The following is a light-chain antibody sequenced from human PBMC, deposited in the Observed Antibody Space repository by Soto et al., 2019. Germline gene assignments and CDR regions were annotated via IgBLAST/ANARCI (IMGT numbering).Light chain of an antibody. CDR1: QSVSRR. CDR2: GAS. J-gene: IGKJ5*01. Sequence: EVVLTQSPGTLSLSPGGRATLSCRASQSVSRRLAWYQQRPGQSPRLLISGASMRASGVPVRFIGSGSGTDFTLTISSLEPEDSAVYYCQQRNIWPPVTFGHGTRLE. CDR3: QQRNIWPPVT. V-gene: IGKV3-11*01.